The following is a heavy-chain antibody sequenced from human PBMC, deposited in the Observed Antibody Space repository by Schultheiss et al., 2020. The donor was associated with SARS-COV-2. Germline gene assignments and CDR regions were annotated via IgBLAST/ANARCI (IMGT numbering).Heavy chain of an antibody. CDR1: GFSFDDYV. CDR3: ARTGTTRPGVYYYYGMDV. Sequence: GGSLRLSCAASGFSFDDYVMHWVRQAPGKGLEWVSGISWNSGTIGYADSVKGRFTISRDNAKNSLYLQMNSLRDEDTAVYYCARTGTTRPGVYYYYGMDVWGQGTTVTVSS. V-gene: IGHV3-9*01. D-gene: IGHD1-7*01. CDR2: ISWNSGTI. J-gene: IGHJ6*02.